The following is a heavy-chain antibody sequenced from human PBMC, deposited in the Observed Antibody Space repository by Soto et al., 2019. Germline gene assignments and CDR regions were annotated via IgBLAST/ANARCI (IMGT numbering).Heavy chain of an antibody. CDR1: GDTFSRET. CDR2: IVPNFGTP. Sequence: SVKVSCKASGDTFSRETFNWVGQAPGQGLEWMGGIVPNFGTPNYAPTFQDRVAITADETTNTAYMEIHGLTSEATAIYYCARGGYIDPSRHFDVWGQGTLVTVSS. D-gene: IGHD5-18*01. V-gene: IGHV1-69*13. J-gene: IGHJ3*01. CDR3: ARGGYIDPSRHFDV.